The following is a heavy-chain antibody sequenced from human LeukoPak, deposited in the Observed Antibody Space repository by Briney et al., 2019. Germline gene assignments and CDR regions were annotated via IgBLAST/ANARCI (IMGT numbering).Heavy chain of an antibody. CDR1: GFTFSSYG. CDR2: IWYDGSNK. V-gene: IGHV3-33*01. Sequence: GGSLRLSCAASGFTFSSYGMHWVRQAPGKGLEWVAVIWYDGSNKYYADSVEGRFTISRDNSKNTLYLQMNSLRAEDTAVYYCARDAYSGYDSPGDYWGQGTLVTVSS. CDR3: ARDAYSGYDSPGDY. D-gene: IGHD5-12*01. J-gene: IGHJ4*02.